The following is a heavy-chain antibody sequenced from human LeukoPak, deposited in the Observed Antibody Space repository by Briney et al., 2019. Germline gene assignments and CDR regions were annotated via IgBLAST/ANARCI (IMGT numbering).Heavy chain of an antibody. CDR1: GFTFSSYA. Sequence: AGGSLRLSCAASGFTFSSYAMNWVRQAPGKGLEWVSFISGSRDTTYYADSVKGRFTISRDSSKNTLYLQMNSLRAEDTAVYYCAKSRGESRGASNYWGQGTLVTVSS. CDR2: ISGSRDTT. D-gene: IGHD1-26*01. V-gene: IGHV3-23*01. J-gene: IGHJ4*02. CDR3: AKSRGESRGASNY.